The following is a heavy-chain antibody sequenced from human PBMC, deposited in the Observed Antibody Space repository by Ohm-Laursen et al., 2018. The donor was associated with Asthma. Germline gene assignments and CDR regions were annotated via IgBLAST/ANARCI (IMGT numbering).Heavy chain of an antibody. CDR2: IYSDGTT. CDR3: VTDAWWSYVH. V-gene: IGHV3-53*01. CDR1: GFTVSSNY. J-gene: IGHJ4*02. Sequence: SLRLSCSASGFTVSSNYMSWVRQAPGKGLEWVSAIYSDGTTYYADSVRGRFTISRDNAKNSLYLEMNSLRVEDTAVYYCVTDAWWSYVHWGLGTLVTVSS. D-gene: IGHD1-26*01.